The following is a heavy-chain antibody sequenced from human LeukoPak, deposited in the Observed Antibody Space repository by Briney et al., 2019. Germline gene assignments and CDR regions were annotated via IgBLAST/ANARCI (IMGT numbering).Heavy chain of an antibody. Sequence: KSGGSLRLSCAASGFTFSTYSMSWVRQAPGKGLEWVSSITSSGTYIYYADSVKGRFTISRDSAKNSLYLQMSSLRAEDTAVYYCARARGENYDFWSGYYTAYYFYYMDVWGKGTTLTVSS. V-gene: IGHV3-21*01. CDR2: ITSSGTYI. CDR3: ARARGENYDFWSGYYTAYYFYYMDV. J-gene: IGHJ6*03. CDR1: GFTFSTYS. D-gene: IGHD3-3*01.